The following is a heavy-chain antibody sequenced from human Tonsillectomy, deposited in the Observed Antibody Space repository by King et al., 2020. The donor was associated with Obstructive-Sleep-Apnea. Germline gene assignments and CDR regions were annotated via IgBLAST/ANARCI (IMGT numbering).Heavy chain of an antibody. J-gene: IGHJ6*02. Sequence: QLQESGPGLVKPSETLSLTCTVSGSSISSSSYYLGWIRQPPGKGLEWVGSIYYSGSTSYNPSLQSRITKSVDTSKNQFSLKLSFLTAADTAVYYCAGDVPSASGSYSEYYYYGMDVWGQGTTVTVSS. V-gene: IGHV4-39*07. CDR1: GSSISSSSYY. D-gene: IGHD1-26*01. CDR2: IYYSGST. CDR3: AGDVPSASGSYSEYYYYGMDV.